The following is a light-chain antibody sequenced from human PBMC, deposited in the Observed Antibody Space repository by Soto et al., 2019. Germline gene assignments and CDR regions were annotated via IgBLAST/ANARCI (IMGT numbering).Light chain of an antibody. Sequence: QSVLTQPASVSGSPGQSITISCTGTSSDVGSYSLVSWYQQHPGKAPKLMIYEVFKWPSGVSIRFSGSKSGNTASLTISGLQAEDEADYYCCSYAGSSTLYVFGTGTKVTVL. CDR3: CSYAGSSTLYV. V-gene: IGLV2-23*02. CDR1: SSDVGSYSL. J-gene: IGLJ1*01. CDR2: EVF.